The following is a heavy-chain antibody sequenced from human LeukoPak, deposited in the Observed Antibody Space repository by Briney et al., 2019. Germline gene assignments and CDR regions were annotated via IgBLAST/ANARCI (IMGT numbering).Heavy chain of an antibody. J-gene: IGHJ6*04. CDR1: GFTFSNYS. Sequence: GGSLRLSCAASGFTFSNYSMRWVRQAPGKGLVWVSRINTDGSSTNHADSVKGRFTISRDNAKNTLYLQMNSLRAEDTAVYYCARDARYCRSTSCYSHMDVWGKGTTVTVSS. CDR3: ARDARYCRSTSCYSHMDV. CDR2: INTDGSST. D-gene: IGHD2-2*01. V-gene: IGHV3-74*01.